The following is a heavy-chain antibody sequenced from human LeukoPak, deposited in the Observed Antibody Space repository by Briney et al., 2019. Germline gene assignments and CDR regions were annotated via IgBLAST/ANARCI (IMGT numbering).Heavy chain of an antibody. D-gene: IGHD3-22*01. CDR3: ARDNLYDSSGYYPHFDY. J-gene: IGHJ4*02. V-gene: IGHV3-11*01. Sequence: GGSLRLSCAASGFTFSDYYMSWIRQAPGKGLEWVSYISSSGSTIYYANSVKGRFTISRDNAKNSLYLQMNSLRAEDTAVYYCARDNLYDSSGYYPHFDYWGQGTLVTVSS. CDR1: GFTFSDYY. CDR2: ISSSGSTI.